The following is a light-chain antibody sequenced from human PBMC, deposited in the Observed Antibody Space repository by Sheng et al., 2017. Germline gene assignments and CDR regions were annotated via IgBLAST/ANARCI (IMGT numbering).Light chain of an antibody. CDR2: AAS. J-gene: IGKJ3*01. V-gene: IGKV1-12*01. CDR1: QAISNY. CDR3: QQASDFPLS. Sequence: DIQMTQSPSSLSASAGDRVTITCRASQAISNYLAWYQQEPGKVPKLLIHAASSLQSGVPLRFSGSGSGTEFTLTISSLQPEDFATYYCQQASDFPLSFGPGTKVDIK.